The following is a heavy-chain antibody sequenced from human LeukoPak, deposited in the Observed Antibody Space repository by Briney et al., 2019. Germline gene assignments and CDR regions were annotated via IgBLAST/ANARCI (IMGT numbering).Heavy chain of an antibody. V-gene: IGHV4-59*08. D-gene: IGHD2-2*02. CDR1: GGSISSYY. Sequence: SETLSLTCTVSGGSISSYYWTWIRQPPGKGLQWIGYIYYSGSIEYNPSLKSRVTISIDPSNKQFSLNLSSVTAADTAVYYCARRCSGPTCYTDAYDIWGQGTMVTVSS. CDR2: IYYSGSI. J-gene: IGHJ3*02. CDR3: ARRCSGPTCYTDAYDI.